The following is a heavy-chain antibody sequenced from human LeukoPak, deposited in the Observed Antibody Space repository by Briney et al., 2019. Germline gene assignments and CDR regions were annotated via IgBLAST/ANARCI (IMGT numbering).Heavy chain of an antibody. D-gene: IGHD4-17*01. CDR2: ISDDGSNK. CDR3: GRDPNGDYIGAFEF. J-gene: IGHJ3*01. V-gene: IGHV3-30*03. CDR1: GFTFSSYG. Sequence: GRSLRLSCAASGFTFSSYGMHWVRQAPGKGLEWVAVISDDGSNKYYVDSVKGRFTISRDNSKNTLYLLMTSLRVEDTAVYYCGRDPNGDYIGAFEFWGQGTVVTVSS.